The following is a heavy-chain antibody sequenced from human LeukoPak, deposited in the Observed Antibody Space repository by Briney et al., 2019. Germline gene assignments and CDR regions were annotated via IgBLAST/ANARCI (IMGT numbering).Heavy chain of an antibody. CDR3: ASVDCSGGSCYSGVIGY. Sequence: GGSLRLSCAASGFTFSSYSMNWVRQAPGKGLEWVSSISSSSSYIYYADSVKGRFTISRDNAKNSLYLQMNSLRAEDTAVYYFASVDCSGGSCYSGVIGYWGQGTLVTVSS. J-gene: IGHJ4*02. D-gene: IGHD2-15*01. V-gene: IGHV3-21*01. CDR2: ISSSSSYI. CDR1: GFTFSSYS.